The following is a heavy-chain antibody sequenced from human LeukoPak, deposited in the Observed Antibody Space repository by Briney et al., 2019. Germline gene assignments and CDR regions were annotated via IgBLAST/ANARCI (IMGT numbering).Heavy chain of an antibody. D-gene: IGHD3-10*01. J-gene: IGHJ6*02. CDR3: AKYIPTMVQGVIIGPHYGMDV. CDR1: GYTFTSYD. CDR2: MNPNSGRT. Sequence: ASVKVFCTASGYTFTSYDISWVRQGTGQGLEWMGWMNPNSGRTGYAQEFNGRVTMTRNTSISTAYMELSSLRSEDTAVHYCAKYIPTMVQGVIIGPHYGMDVWGQGTTVTASS. V-gene: IGHV1-8*01.